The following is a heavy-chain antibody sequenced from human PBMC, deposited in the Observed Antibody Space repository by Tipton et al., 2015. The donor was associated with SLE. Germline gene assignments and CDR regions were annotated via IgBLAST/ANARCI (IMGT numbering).Heavy chain of an antibody. V-gene: IGHV4-38-2*01. CDR1: GYSISSGYY. Sequence: PSLTCAVSGYSISSGYYWGWIRQPPGKGLEWIGSIYHSGSTYYNPSLKSRVTISVDTSKNQFSLKLSSVTAADTAVYYCARGPEQWLVNPHYFDYWGQGTLVTVSS. J-gene: IGHJ4*02. CDR3: ARGPEQWLVNPHYFDY. CDR2: IYHSGST. D-gene: IGHD6-19*01.